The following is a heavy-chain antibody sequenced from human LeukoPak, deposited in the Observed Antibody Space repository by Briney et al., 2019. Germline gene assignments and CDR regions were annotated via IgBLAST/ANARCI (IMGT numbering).Heavy chain of an antibody. J-gene: IGHJ4*02. D-gene: IGHD6-13*01. V-gene: IGHV4-34*01. CDR1: GGSFSGYY. CDR2: INHSGST. CDR3: ARGRIAAAADY. Sequence: SETLSLTCAVYGGSFSGYYWSWIRQPPGKGLEWIGEINHSGSTNYNPSLKSRVTISVDTSKNQFSLKLSSVTAADTAVYYCARGRIAAAADYWDQGTLVTVSS.